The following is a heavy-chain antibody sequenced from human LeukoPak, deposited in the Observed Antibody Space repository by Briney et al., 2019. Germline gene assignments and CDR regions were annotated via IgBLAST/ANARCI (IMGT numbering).Heavy chain of an antibody. Sequence: PGGSLRLSCAASGFTFSSYAMSWVRQAPGKGLEGVSAISGSGCITYYADAVKCRFTITRDNSKNTLYLQMNSLRAEDTAVYYCAKDPNYDSSGYTFDYWGQGTLVTVSS. CDR3: AKDPNYDSSGYTFDY. D-gene: IGHD3-22*01. CDR1: GFTFSSYA. J-gene: IGHJ4*02. CDR2: ISGSGCIT. V-gene: IGHV3-23*01.